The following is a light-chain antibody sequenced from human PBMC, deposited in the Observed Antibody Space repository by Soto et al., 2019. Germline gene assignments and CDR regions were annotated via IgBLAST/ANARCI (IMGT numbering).Light chain of an antibody. Sequence: DIQMPQSPSTLSASVGDRVTITCRASQSISTWLAWYQQKPGKAPKLLIYDASSLESGVPSRFSGSESGTEFTLTITSLQPEDSATYYCQRFNNYPITFGQGTRLEIK. J-gene: IGKJ5*01. CDR2: DAS. V-gene: IGKV1-5*01. CDR1: QSISTW. CDR3: QRFNNYPIT.